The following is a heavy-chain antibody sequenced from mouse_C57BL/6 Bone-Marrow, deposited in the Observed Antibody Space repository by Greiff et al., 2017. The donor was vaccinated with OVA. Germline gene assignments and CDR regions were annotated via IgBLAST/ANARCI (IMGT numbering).Heavy chain of an antibody. Sequence: VQLQQSVAELVRPGASVKLSCTASGFNIKNTYMHWVKQRPEQGLEWIGRIDPANGNPKYAPKFQGKATLTADTSSNSAYRQRNSLTSEDTAIYYCARSGRGVAKSNYFDYWGQGTTLTVSS. CDR2: IDPANGNP. J-gene: IGHJ2*01. CDR3: ARSGRGVAKSNYFDY. D-gene: IGHD1-1*02. CDR1: GFNIKNTY. V-gene: IGHV14-3*01.